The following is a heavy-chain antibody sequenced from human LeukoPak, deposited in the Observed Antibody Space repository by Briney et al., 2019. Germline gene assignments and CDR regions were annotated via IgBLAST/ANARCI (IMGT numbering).Heavy chain of an antibody. CDR1: GFTFNSYG. J-gene: IGHJ4*02. D-gene: IGHD2-21*01. CDR3: AAWYAESTQEHNL. V-gene: IGHV3-7*01. Sequence: GGSLRLSCAASGFTFNSYGIHWVRQPPGRGLEWVANLNPDGSAKRYVDSVKGRFTTSRDNAEASFYLEMNSLRDEDTAVYYCAAWYAESTQEHNLWGQGIRVTVSS. CDR2: LNPDGSAK.